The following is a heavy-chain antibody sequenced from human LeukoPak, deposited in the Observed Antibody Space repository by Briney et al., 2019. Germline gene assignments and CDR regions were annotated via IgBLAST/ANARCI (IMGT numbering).Heavy chain of an antibody. J-gene: IGHJ5*02. Sequence: GSLRLSCAASGFTFSSYAMHWVRQAPGKGLEWVAVISYDGSNKYYADSVKGRFTISRDNSKNTLYLQMNSLRAEDTAVYYCAKDWGPQICSGPRRRLFWFDPWGQGTLVTVSS. V-gene: IGHV3-30*04. CDR3: AKDWGPQICSGPRRRLFWFDP. CDR1: GFTFSSYA. CDR2: ISYDGSNK. D-gene: IGHD3-10*02.